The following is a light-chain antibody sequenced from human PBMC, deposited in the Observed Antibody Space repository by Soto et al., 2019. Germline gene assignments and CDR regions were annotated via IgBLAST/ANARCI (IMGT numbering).Light chain of an antibody. V-gene: IGKV1-39*01. CDR3: QQSSNSPPT. CDR2: AAS. J-gene: IGKJ2*01. Sequence: DIQMTQFPSSLSASVRDRVTITCRASQSISNYLNWYQQIQGKAPKLLIYAASTLQRGVPSRFSGRGSGTVFTLTISGLQPEDCATYHCQQSSNSPPTFGQGTKLEI. CDR1: QSISNY.